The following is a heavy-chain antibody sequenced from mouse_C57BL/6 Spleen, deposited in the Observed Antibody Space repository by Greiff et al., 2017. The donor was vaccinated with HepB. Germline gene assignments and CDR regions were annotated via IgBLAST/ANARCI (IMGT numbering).Heavy chain of an antibody. CDR1: GYTFTDYN. J-gene: IGHJ3*01. D-gene: IGHD2-3*01. CDR3: ASRGYDGYYDFAY. CDR2: INPNNGGT. V-gene: IGHV1-22*01. Sequence: VQLQQSGPELVKPGASVKMSCKASGYTFTDYNMHWVKQSPGKSLEWIGYINPNNGGTSYNQKFKGKVTLTVNKSSSTSYMELRRLTSEDSADYYCASRGYDGYYDFAYWGQGTLVTVSS.